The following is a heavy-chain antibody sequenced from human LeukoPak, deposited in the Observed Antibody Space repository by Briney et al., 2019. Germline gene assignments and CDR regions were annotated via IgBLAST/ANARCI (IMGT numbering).Heavy chain of an antibody. CDR1: GFTFDDYT. D-gene: IGHD3-22*01. Sequence: PGGSLRLSCAASGFTFDDYTMHWVRQAPGKGLEWVSLISWDGGSTYYADSVKGRFTISRDNSKNSLYLQMNSLGTEDTALYYCAKGGYYYDSSGYHLFDYWGQGTLVTVSS. CDR2: ISWDGGST. J-gene: IGHJ4*02. V-gene: IGHV3-43*01. CDR3: AKGGYYYDSSGYHLFDY.